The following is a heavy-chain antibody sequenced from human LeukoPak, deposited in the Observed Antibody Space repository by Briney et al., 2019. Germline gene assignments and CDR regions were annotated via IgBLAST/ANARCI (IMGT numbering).Heavy chain of an antibody. CDR1: GGSITSTNW. J-gene: IGHJ5*02. D-gene: IGHD3-10*01. CDR2: INHSGST. CDR3: ASNGYYDSGSRISNH. Sequence: SGTLSLTCAVSGGSITSTNWWCCVRQPPGKGLEWIGEINHSGSTNYNPSLKSRVTMSADKSKNQYSLKLSCVSAADTAVDYCASNGYYDSGSRISNHWGQGTLVTVSS. V-gene: IGHV4-4*02.